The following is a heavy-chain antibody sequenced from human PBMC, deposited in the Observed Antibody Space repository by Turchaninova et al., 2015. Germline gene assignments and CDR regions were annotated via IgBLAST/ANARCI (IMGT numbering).Heavy chain of an antibody. J-gene: IGHJ4*02. V-gene: IGHV1-2*02. Sequence: VQLVQSGPAVQKPGASVKVSCKASGYTFTGYYMHWGRQATGQGLEWMGWINDDSGGTNYAQKFQGRVTVTRDTSISTTYMELSRLRSDDTVVYYCARDTSGDYWGQGTLVTVSS. CDR2: INDDSGGT. CDR3: ARDTSGDY. CDR1: GYTFTGYY.